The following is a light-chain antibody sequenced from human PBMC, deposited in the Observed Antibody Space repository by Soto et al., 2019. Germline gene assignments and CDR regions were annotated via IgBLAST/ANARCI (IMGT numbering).Light chain of an antibody. V-gene: IGKV3-11*01. Sequence: IVMTQSPATLSVSPGERATLSCRASRGISSNLAWYQQKPGQAPRLLIYDVSNRATGIPARFSGSGSGTDFTLTISSLEPEDFAVYYCQQRSNWPRTFGQGTKVDIK. CDR3: QQRSNWPRT. J-gene: IGKJ1*01. CDR2: DVS. CDR1: RGISSN.